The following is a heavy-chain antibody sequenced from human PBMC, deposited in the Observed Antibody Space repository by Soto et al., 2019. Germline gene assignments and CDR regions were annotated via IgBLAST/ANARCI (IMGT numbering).Heavy chain of an antibody. D-gene: IGHD3-10*01. CDR3: ARVQYYYGSGSYWGHYFGMDV. CDR2: IYYSGST. V-gene: IGHV4-59*01. CDR1: GGSISSYY. J-gene: IGHJ6*02. Sequence: SETLSLTCTVSGGSISSYYWSWIRQPPGKGLEWIGYIYYSGSTNYNPSLKSRVTISIDTSKNQFSLKLSSVTAADTAVYYCARVQYYYGSGSYWGHYFGMDVWGQGTTVTVSS.